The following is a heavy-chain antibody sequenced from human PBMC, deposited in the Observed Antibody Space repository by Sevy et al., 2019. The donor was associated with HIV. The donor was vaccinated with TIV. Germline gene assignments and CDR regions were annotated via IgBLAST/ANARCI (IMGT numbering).Heavy chain of an antibody. CDR1: GGTFSSYA. D-gene: IGHD6-13*01. CDR2: IIPIFGTA. J-gene: IGHJ6*03. Sequence: ASVKVSCKASGGTFSSYAISWVRQAPGQGLEWMGGIIPIFGTANYAQKFQGRVTITADKSTSTAYMELSSLRSEDTAVYYCARDCARNTRAAGTCYMDVWGKGTTVTVSS. CDR3: ARDCARNTRAAGTCYMDV. V-gene: IGHV1-69*06.